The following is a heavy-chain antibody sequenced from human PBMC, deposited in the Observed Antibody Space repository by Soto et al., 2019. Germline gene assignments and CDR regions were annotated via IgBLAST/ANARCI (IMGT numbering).Heavy chain of an antibody. J-gene: IGHJ4*02. CDR1: GGSISSYY. D-gene: IGHD6-6*01. CDR3: ARLLNSSSSRPGEIDY. CDR2: IYYSGST. Sequence: SETLSLTCTVSGGSISSYYWSWIRQPPGKGLEWIGYIYYSGSTNYNPSLKSRVTISVDTSKNQFSLKLSSVTAADTAVYYCARLLNSSSSRPGEIDYWGQGTLVTVSS. V-gene: IGHV4-59*08.